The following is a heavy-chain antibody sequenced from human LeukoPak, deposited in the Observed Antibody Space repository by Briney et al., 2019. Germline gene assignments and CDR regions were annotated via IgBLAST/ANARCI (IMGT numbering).Heavy chain of an antibody. J-gene: IGHJ4*02. CDR3: ARQLAGLAPPGFIDS. Sequence: SETLSLTCTVSGGSISSPYWTWIRQPPGKGLEWIGYIYYGGSTDYSPSLKSRATISLDTSKNQFSLHLTSVTAADTAVYYCARQLAGLAPPGFIDSWGQGTLVTVSS. CDR1: GGSISSPY. V-gene: IGHV4-59*08. D-gene: IGHD3-3*02. CDR2: IYYGGST.